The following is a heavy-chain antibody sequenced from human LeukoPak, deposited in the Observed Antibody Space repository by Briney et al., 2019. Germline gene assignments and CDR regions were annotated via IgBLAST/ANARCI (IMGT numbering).Heavy chain of an antibody. V-gene: IGHV1-2*02. CDR2: INPNSGVT. CDR3: ARGYYYGSGERDAFDI. J-gene: IGHJ3*02. D-gene: IGHD3-10*01. CDR1: GYTVTGYH. Sequence: ASVKVSCKASGYTVTGYHMHWVRQAPGQGLEWVGGINPNSGVTNYAQKFQGRVTMTRDTSISTAYMELSRLTSDDTAAYYCARGYYYGSGERDAFDIWGQGTMVTVSS.